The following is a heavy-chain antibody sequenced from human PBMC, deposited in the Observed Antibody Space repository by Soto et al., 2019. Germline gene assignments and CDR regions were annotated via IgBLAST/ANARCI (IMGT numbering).Heavy chain of an antibody. CDR2: ISYAGSKK. CDR1: GFTLSDYP. Sequence: QVQLVESGGGVVQPGGSLRLSCAAPGFTLSDYPMNWVRQAPGKGLEWVALISYAGSKKYYADSVRGRFTISRDNSKNTMYLQMSSLTTEDTSVYYCARESPVLSWYFELWGRGTLVTVSS. J-gene: IGHJ2*01. CDR3: ARESPVLSWYFEL. V-gene: IGHV3-30-3*01.